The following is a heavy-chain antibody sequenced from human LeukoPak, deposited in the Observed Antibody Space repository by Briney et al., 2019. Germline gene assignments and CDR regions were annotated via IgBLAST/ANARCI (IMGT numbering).Heavy chain of an antibody. J-gene: IGHJ6*02. CDR1: GGSISSYY. D-gene: IGHD1-26*01. V-gene: IGHV4-59*01. CDR2: IYYSGST. Sequence: SETLSLTCSVSGGSISSYYWSWIRQPPGKGLERIGYIYYSGSTNYKPSLKSRVTISVDTSKKQFSLKLSSVTAADAAVYYCARGVGATTDYYHGMDVWGQGTTVTVSS. CDR3: ARGVGATTDYYHGMDV.